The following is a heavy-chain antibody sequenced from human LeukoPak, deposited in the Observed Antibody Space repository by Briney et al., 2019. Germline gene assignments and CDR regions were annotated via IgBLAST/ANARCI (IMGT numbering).Heavy chain of an antibody. CDR1: GLTFSSYA. CDR3: AKTDCSSTSCPSGY. J-gene: IGHJ4*02. CDR2: ISYDGSNK. D-gene: IGHD2-2*01. Sequence: GRSLRLSCAASGLTFSSYAMHWVRQAPGKGLEWVAVISYDGSNKYYADSVKGRFTISRDNSKNTLYLQMNSLRAEDTAVYYCAKTDCSSTSCPSGYWGQGTLVTVSS. V-gene: IGHV3-30*01.